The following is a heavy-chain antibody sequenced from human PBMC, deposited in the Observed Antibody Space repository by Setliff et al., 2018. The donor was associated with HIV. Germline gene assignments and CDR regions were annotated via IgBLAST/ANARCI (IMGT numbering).Heavy chain of an antibody. Sequence: PSETLSLTCTVSGASISSFYWSWIRQPPGKGLEWIGSIYYSGSTYYNPSLNSRVTISVGTSKNQFSLKLSSVTAADTAVYYCGRQVPVPGVAVTPIDYWGQGTLVTVSS. J-gene: IGHJ4*02. CDR1: GASISSFY. CDR3: GRQVPVPGVAVTPIDY. CDR2: IYYSGST. V-gene: IGHV4-59*08. D-gene: IGHD3-22*01.